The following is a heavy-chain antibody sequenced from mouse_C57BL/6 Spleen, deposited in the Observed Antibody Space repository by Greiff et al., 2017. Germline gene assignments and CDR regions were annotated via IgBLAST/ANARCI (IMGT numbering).Heavy chain of an antibody. V-gene: IGHV1-69*01. D-gene: IGHD2-3*01. J-gene: IGHJ3*01. CDR1: GYTFTSYW. CDR2: IDPSDSYT. CDR3: ARSDDPREPWFAY. Sequence: QVQLQQPGAELVMPGASVKLSCKASGYTFTSYWMHWVKQRPGQGLEWIGEIDPSDSYTNYNQKFKGKSTLTVDKSSSTAYMQLSSLTSEDSAVYYCARSDDPREPWFAYWGQGTLVTVSA.